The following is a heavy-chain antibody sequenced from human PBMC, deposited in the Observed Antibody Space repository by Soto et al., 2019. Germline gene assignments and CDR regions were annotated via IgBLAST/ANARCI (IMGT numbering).Heavy chain of an antibody. J-gene: IGHJ4*02. CDR3: ARGRPWELYDY. V-gene: IGHV4-39*07. CDR2: TYYNGNA. D-gene: IGHD1-26*01. Sequence: SETLSLTCNVSGGSIDRSNYYWDWLRQPPGKGLEWIGTTYYNGNAYYNQSLRSRVSMSVDTSKNQFSLKLISVTAADTAVYFCARGRPWELYDYWGQGTLVT. CDR1: GGSIDRSNYY.